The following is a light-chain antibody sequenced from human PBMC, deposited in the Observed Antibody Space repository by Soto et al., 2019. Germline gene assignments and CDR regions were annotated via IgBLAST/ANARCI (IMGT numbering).Light chain of an antibody. CDR2: GNS. V-gene: IGLV1-40*01. CDR3: QSYDSSLSVV. CDR1: SSNIGAGYD. Sequence: QSVLTQPPSVSGATGQRVTISCTGSSSNIGAGYDVHWYKQLPGTAPKLLIYGNSNRPSGVPDRFSGSKSGTSASLAITGLQAEDETDYYCQSYDSSLSVVFGGGTKLTV. J-gene: IGLJ2*01.